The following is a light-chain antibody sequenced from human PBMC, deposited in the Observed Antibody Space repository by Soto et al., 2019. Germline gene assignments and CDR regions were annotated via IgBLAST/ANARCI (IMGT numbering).Light chain of an antibody. V-gene: IGKV1-39*01. CDR3: QQSYSTPPYT. J-gene: IGKJ2*01. Sequence: DIQMTQSPSSLSASVGDRVTITCRANQSISSYLNWYQQKPGKAPKLLIYAASSLQSGVPSRFSGSGSGTDFTLTISSLQPEDFATYYCQQSYSTPPYTFDQGTKLEIK. CDR1: QSISSY. CDR2: AAS.